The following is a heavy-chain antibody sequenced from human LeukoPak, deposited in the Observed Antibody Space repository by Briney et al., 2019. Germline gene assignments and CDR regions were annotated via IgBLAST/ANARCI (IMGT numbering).Heavy chain of an antibody. D-gene: IGHD4-23*01. Sequence: RSLRLSCEASEITFSSYAMHWVRQAPGKGLEGVAGISYDGNNKYYADSVKGRFTISRDNSKNTLYVQMNSLRAEDTAVYYCARGANGGNSGYYYYGMDVWGQGTTVTVSS. CDR3: ARGANGGNSGYYYYGMDV. CDR1: EITFSSYA. J-gene: IGHJ6*02. V-gene: IGHV3-30-3*01. CDR2: ISYDGNNK.